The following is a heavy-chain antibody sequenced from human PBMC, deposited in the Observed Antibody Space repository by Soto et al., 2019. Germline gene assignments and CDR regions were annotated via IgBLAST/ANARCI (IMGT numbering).Heavy chain of an antibody. Sequence: ARPTLVNPTQTLTLTCTFSGFSLSTSGVGLGWIRQPPGKALDWLALIYWDDDKRYTPSLKSRLTITKDTSKNQVVLKMTNMDPVDTATHYCAHSRMERAYDGIDVWGQGMTVTVSS. CDR1: GFSLSTSGVG. D-gene: IGHD1-26*01. CDR3: AHSRMERAYDGIDV. CDR2: IYWDDDK. J-gene: IGHJ6*02. V-gene: IGHV2-5*02.